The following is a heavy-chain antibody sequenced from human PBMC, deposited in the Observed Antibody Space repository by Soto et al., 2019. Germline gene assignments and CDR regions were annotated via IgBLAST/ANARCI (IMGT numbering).Heavy chain of an antibody. J-gene: IGHJ6*03. CDR3: ARVIRFLEWYYYMDV. V-gene: IGHV1-8*01. CDR1: GYTFTSYD. D-gene: IGHD3-3*01. CDR2: MNPNSGNT. Sequence: ASVKVSCKASGYTFTSYDINWVRQATGEGLEWMGWMNPNSGNTGYAQKFQGRVTMTRNTSISTAYMELSSLRSEDTAVYYCARVIRFLEWYYYMDVWGKGTTVTVSS.